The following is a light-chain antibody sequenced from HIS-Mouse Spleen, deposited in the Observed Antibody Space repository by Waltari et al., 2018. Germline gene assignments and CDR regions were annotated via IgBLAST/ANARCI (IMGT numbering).Light chain of an antibody. CDR3: QQYYSTPYT. J-gene: IGKJ2*01. Sequence: DIVSTQSPDSLAVSLCGRAPITCMSSQRVLYSSNNKNYLAWYQQKPGQPPKLLIYWASTRESGVPDRFSGSGSGTDFTLTISSLQAEDVAVYYCQQYYSTPYTFGQGTKLEIK. CDR1: QRVLYSSNNKNY. V-gene: IGKV4-1*01. CDR2: WAS.